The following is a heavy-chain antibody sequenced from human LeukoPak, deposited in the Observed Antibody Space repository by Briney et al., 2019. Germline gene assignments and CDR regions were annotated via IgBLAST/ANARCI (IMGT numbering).Heavy chain of an antibody. CDR1: GFTLSTYE. D-gene: IGHD6-19*01. J-gene: IGHJ5*02. CDR3: ARWGIAVAGSLFDP. Sequence: GGSLRLSCAASGFTLSTYEMNWVRQAPGKGLEWVSSISSGAKTIYYADSVKGRFTISRDNAKNSLYLQMNSLRAEDTAVYYCARWGIAVAGSLFDPWGQGTLVTVSS. V-gene: IGHV3-48*03. CDR2: ISSGAKTI.